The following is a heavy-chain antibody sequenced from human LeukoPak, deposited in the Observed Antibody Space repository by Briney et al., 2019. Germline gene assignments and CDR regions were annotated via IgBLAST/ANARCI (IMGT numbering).Heavy chain of an antibody. CDR1: GFTFSNYA. Sequence: TGGSLRLSCAASGFTFSNYAMHWVRQAPGKGLEWVALISYHGSNKYYADSVKGRFTISRDNSKNTLYLQMNSLRAEDTAVYYCARGGSIRDKGFDYWGQGTLVTVSS. V-gene: IGHV3-30*04. D-gene: IGHD3-10*01. CDR2: ISYHGSNK. CDR3: ARGGSIRDKGFDY. J-gene: IGHJ4*02.